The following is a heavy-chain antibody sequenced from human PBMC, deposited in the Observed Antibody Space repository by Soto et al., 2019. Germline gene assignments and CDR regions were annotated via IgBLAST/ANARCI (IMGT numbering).Heavy chain of an antibody. Sequence: SVKVSCKASGGTFSSYAISWVRQAPGQGLEWMGGIIPIFGTANYAQKFQGRVTITADKSTSTACMELSSLRSEDTAVYYCATNKVGSSGWYDAFEIWGQGTMVTVSS. CDR2: IIPIFGTA. J-gene: IGHJ3*02. D-gene: IGHD6-19*01. CDR1: GGTFSSYA. V-gene: IGHV1-69*06. CDR3: ATNKVGSSGWYDAFEI.